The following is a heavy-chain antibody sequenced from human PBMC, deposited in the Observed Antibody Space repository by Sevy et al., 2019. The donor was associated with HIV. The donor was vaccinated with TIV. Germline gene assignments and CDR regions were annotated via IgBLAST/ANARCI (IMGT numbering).Heavy chain of an antibody. Sequence: GGSLRLSCLASGFIFNSQDMHWVRQTPGKGLEWVAFIRYDGNDKYYVDSVKGRFTISRDNSKNSLYLQMNSLRAGDSGIYYCAKEGYYDILTGHTYGGMDVWGQGTTVTVS. CDR3: AKEGYYDILTGHTYGGMDV. J-gene: IGHJ6*02. CDR2: IRYDGNDK. V-gene: IGHV3-30*02. D-gene: IGHD3-9*01. CDR1: GFIFNSQD.